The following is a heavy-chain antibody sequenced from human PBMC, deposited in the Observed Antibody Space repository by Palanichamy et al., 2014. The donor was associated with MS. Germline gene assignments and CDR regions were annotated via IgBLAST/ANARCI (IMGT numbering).Heavy chain of an antibody. V-gene: IGHV4-34*01. CDR2: SSHRGST. J-gene: IGHJ4*02. CDR1: GESLSGYY. Sequence: QVQLQQWGAGLLKASETLSLTCAVHGESLSGYYWSWIRQPPGKGLEWIGESSHRGSTNYNPSLKSRVTISVDTSKNQVSLKLSSVTAADTAIYYCARGRTEREKSCPLDYWGQGTLVTVSS. D-gene: IGHD2-15*01. CDR3: ARGRTEREKSCPLDY.